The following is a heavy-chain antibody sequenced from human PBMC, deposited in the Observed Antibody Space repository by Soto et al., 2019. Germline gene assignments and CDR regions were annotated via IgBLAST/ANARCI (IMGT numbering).Heavy chain of an antibody. D-gene: IGHD2-15*01. Sequence: PGGSLRLSCAASRFTFSSYGMHWVRQAPGKGLEWVAVISYDGSNKYYADSVKGRFTISRDNSKNTLYLQMNSLRAEDTAVYYCSRSGHQNYFDYWGQGTLVTVSS. J-gene: IGHJ4*02. CDR1: RFTFSSYG. CDR3: SRSGHQNYFDY. CDR2: ISYDGSNK. V-gene: IGHV3-30*03.